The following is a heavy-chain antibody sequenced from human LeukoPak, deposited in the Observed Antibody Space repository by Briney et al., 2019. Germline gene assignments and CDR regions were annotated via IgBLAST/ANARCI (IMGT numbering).Heavy chain of an antibody. CDR3: VKSRLVTHYYYGMDV. Sequence: SETLSLTCTVSGGSISSSSYYWGWIRQPPGKGLEWIGSIYYSGSTYYNPSLKSRVTISVDTSKNQFSLKLSSVTAADTAVYYCVKSRLVTHYYYGMDVWGQGTTVTVSS. CDR1: GGSISSSSYY. D-gene: IGHD3-9*01. J-gene: IGHJ6*02. CDR2: IYYSGST. V-gene: IGHV4-39*01.